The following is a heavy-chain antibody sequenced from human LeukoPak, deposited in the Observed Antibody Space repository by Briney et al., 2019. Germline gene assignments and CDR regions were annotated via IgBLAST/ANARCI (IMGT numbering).Heavy chain of an antibody. V-gene: IGHV4-59*01. D-gene: IGHD2-15*01. Sequence: SETLSPTCTVSGGSISSYYWSWIRQPPGKGLEWIGYIYYSGSTNYNPSLKSRVTISVDTSKNQFSLKLSSVTAADTAVYYCARAPGYCSGGSCYEQNNWFDPWGQGTLVTVSS. J-gene: IGHJ5*02. CDR3: ARAPGYCSGGSCYEQNNWFDP. CDR2: IYYSGST. CDR1: GGSISSYY.